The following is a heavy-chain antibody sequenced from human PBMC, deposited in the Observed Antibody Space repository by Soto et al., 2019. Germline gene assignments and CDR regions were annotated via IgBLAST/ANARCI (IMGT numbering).Heavy chain of an antibody. J-gene: IGHJ3*01. D-gene: IGHD4-17*01. CDR2: ISDAAGSA. Sequence: EVQLLESGGGLVQPGGSLRLSCVGSGFTFSSYAMRWVRQVPGKGLEWVSSISDAAGSAYYVDSVKGRFTISRDNSKKTLYLQMNSLRAEDSAVYYCARPYGGKIGDAPDLWGPGTMVTVSS. V-gene: IGHV3-23*01. CDR1: GFTFSSYA. CDR3: ARPYGGKIGDAPDL.